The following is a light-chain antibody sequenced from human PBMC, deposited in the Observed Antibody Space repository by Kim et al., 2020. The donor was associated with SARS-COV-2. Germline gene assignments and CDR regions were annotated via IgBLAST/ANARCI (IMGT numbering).Light chain of an antibody. Sequence: ALGQTVTNTCQGDSLRGYYASWFRQKSGQAPILVIYGDKNRPSGIPDRFSGSGSGNTASLTITGAQAEDEADYYCNSRDSSGNHVLFGGGTQLTVL. V-gene: IGLV3-19*01. CDR1: SLRGYY. CDR2: GDK. J-gene: IGLJ3*02. CDR3: NSRDSSGNHVL.